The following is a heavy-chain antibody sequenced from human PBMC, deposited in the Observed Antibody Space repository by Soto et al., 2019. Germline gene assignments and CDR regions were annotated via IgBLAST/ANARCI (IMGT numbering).Heavy chain of an antibody. CDR3: ARGFPLWEDIVVVPAGVVNYYYGMDV. CDR2: INHSGST. Sequence: NPSETLSLTCAVYGGSFSGYYWSWIRQPPGKGLEWIGEINHSGSTNYNPSLKSRVTISVDTSKNQFSLKLSSVTAADTAVYYCARGFPLWEDIVVVPAGVVNYYYGMDVWGQGTTVTVSS. CDR1: GGSFSGYY. D-gene: IGHD2-2*01. J-gene: IGHJ6*02. V-gene: IGHV4-34*01.